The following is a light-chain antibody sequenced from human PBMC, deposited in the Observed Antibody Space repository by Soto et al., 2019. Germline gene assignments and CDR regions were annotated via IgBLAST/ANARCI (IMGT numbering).Light chain of an antibody. J-gene: IGLJ1*01. CDR1: SSNIGNNY. V-gene: IGLV1-51*02. CDR3: GTWDSSLSAYV. CDR2: ENN. Sequence: VLTQPPSVSASPGQKVTISCSGSSSNIGNNYVSWYQQLPGTAPKFLIYENNKRPSGIPDRFSGSKSGTSATLGITGLQTGDEADYYCGTWDSSLSAYVFGTGTKVTVL.